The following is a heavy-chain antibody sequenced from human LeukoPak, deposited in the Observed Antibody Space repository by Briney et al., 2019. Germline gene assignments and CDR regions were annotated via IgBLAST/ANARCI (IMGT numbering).Heavy chain of an antibody. CDR3: VGAPGTGVIRDF. D-gene: IGHD1-26*01. J-gene: IGHJ4*02. V-gene: IGHV4-38-2*02. CDR2: IFHSGST. CDR1: GYSINTGQY. Sequence: SETLSLTCTVSGYSINTGQYWGWIRQPPGKGLEWIGNIFHSGSTFYNPSLKSRVTLSMDTSNNRFSLNLTSVTAADTALYFCVGAPGTGVIRDFWGQGTLVAVSS.